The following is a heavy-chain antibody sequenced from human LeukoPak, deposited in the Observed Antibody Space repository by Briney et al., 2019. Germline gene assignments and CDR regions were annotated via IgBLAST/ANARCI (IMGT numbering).Heavy chain of an antibody. D-gene: IGHD2-21*02. CDR1: GGSISSGGYY. Sequence: SQTLSLTCTVSGGSISSGGYYWSWIRQHPGKGLEWIGYIYYSGSTYYNPSLKSRVTISVDTSENQFSLKLSSVTAADTAVYYCARGVVVVTATNWFDPWGQGTLVTVPS. CDR3: ARGVVVVTATNWFDP. J-gene: IGHJ5*02. V-gene: IGHV4-31*03. CDR2: IYYSGST.